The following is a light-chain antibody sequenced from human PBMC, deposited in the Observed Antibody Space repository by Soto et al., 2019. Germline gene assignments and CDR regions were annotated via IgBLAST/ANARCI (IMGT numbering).Light chain of an antibody. CDR1: SSDVGAYTS. Sequence: QSALTQPASVSGCPGQSITISCTGSSSDVGAYTSVSWYQQHPGKAPKLMIYEVSNRPSGVSRRFSGSKSGNTASLTISGLQAEDEAHYYCSSYTSDNRDYVFGTGTKVTVL. CDR3: SSYTSDNRDYV. CDR2: EVS. V-gene: IGLV2-14*01. J-gene: IGLJ1*01.